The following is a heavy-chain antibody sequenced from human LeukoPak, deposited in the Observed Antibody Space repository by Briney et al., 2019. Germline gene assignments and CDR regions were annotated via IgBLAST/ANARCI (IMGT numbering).Heavy chain of an antibody. V-gene: IGHV3-66*01. Sequence: TGGSLRLSCAASGFTVSSNYMSWVRQAPGKGLEWVSVIYSGGSTYYADSVKGRFTISRDNSKNTLYLQMNSLRAEDTAVYYCARESRSILDDYWGQGTLVTVSS. CDR1: GFTVSSNY. D-gene: IGHD2/OR15-2a*01. CDR3: ARESRSILDDY. CDR2: IYSGGST. J-gene: IGHJ4*02.